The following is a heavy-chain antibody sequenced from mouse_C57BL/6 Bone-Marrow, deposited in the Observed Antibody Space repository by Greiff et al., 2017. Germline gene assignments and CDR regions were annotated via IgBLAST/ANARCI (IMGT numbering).Heavy chain of an antibody. CDR2: INYDGSST. CDR1: GFTFSDYY. V-gene: IGHV5-16*01. Sequence: EVMLVESEGGLVQPGSSMKLSCTASGFTFSDYYMAWVRQVPEKGLEWVANINYDGSSTYYLDSLKSRFIISRDNAKNILYLQMSSLKSEDTATYYCARSIYYYAMDYWGQGTSVTVSS. CDR3: ARSIYYYAMDY. J-gene: IGHJ4*01.